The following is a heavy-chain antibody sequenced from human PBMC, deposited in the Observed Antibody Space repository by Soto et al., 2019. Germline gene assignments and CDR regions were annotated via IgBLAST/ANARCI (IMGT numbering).Heavy chain of an antibody. D-gene: IGHD1-20*01. V-gene: IGHV4-31*03. J-gene: IGHJ6*02. CDR1: GDSISSGGYY. CDR3: ARDRLSGIGSVGMDV. CDR2: VHSSGRI. Sequence: SETLSLTCIVSGDSISSGGYYWNWIRQHPERGLEWIGYVHSSGRIYYNSSLKSRLTISFDASENQFSLNVRSVTAADAAVYYCARDRLSGIGSVGMDVWGQGTTVTVSS.